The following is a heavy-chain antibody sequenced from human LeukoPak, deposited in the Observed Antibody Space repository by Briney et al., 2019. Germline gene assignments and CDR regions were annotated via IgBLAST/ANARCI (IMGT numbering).Heavy chain of an antibody. CDR1: GYTFTGYY. CDR3: ARTLTIFGVVTDFDY. CDR2: INPNSGGT. Sequence: ASVKVSCKASGYTFTGYYMHWVRQAPGQGLEWMGWINPNSGGTNYAQKFQGRVTMTRDTSISTAYMELSRPRSDDTAVYYCARTLTIFGVVTDFDYWGQGTLVTVSS. J-gene: IGHJ4*02. D-gene: IGHD3-3*01. V-gene: IGHV1-2*02.